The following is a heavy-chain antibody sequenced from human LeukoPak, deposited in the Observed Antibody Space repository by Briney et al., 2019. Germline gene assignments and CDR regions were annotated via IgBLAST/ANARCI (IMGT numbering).Heavy chain of an antibody. J-gene: IGHJ4*02. CDR2: ISYDGSNK. V-gene: IGHV3-30*04. CDR3: ASASSHRIAAGGDY. D-gene: IGHD6-13*01. CDR1: GFTFSSYA. Sequence: GRSLRLSCAASGFTFSSYAMHWVRQAPGKGLEWVAVISYDGSNKYYADSVKGRFTISRDNAKNTLYLQMNSLRAEDTAVYYCASASSHRIAAGGDYWGQGTLVTVSS.